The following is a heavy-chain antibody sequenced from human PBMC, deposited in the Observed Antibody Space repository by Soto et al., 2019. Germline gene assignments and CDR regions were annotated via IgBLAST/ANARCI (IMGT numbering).Heavy chain of an antibody. CDR3: ATQDFRGTTGTT. J-gene: IGHJ4*02. V-gene: IGHV3-23*01. CDR2: ISGSSDIT. CDR1: GFTFSSFA. Sequence: GGSLRLSCAASGFTFSSFAMGWVRQAPGKGLEWVSLISGSSDITYYANSVKGRFTISRDNSKNTLYLQINSLRAEDTAVYFCATQDFRGTTGTTWGQGTLVTVSS. D-gene: IGHD1-1*01.